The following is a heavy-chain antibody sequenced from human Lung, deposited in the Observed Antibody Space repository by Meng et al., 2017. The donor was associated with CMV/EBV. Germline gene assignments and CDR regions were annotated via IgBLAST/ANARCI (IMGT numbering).Heavy chain of an antibody. V-gene: IGHV1-2*02. CDR2: ISPNSGDT. D-gene: IGHD2-2*01. J-gene: IGHJ4*02. CDR3: ARAAYTSFFDL. CDR1: GHSFSGYY. Sequence: ASXXVSCKASGHSFSGYYIHWLRQAPGQGPEWMGWISPNSGDTNYAQKFQGRVTMTRDTSTITVYMELTRLTSDDTAVYYCARAAYTSFFDLWGQGTLVTAPQ.